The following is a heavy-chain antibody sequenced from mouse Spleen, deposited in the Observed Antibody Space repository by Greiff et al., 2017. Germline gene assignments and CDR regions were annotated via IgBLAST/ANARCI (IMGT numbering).Heavy chain of an antibody. CDR2: ICSGGSYT. Sequence: EVQLVESGGDLVKPGGSLKLSCAASGFTFSSYGMSWVRQTPDKGLEWLATICSGGSYTYYPDSVKGRFTITKDNAKNTLYLQMSSLKSEDTAMYYWARRVTGTGNYFDYWGQGTTLTVSS. D-gene: IGHD4-1*01. CDR1: GFTFSSYG. J-gene: IGHJ2*01. V-gene: IGHV5-6*01. CDR3: ARRVTGTGNYFDY.